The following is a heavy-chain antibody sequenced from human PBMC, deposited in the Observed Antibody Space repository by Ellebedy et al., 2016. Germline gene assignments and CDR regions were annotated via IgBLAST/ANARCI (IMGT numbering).Heavy chain of an antibody. J-gene: IGHJ4*02. D-gene: IGHD6-13*01. Sequence: GGSLRLXCAASGFTFSSYSMNWVRQAPGKGLEWVSSISSSSSYIYYADSVKGRFTISRDNAKNSLYLQMNSLRAEDTAVYYCARAEDSGSSWYLGGHLDYWGQGTLVTVSS. CDR2: ISSSSSYI. CDR1: GFTFSSYS. V-gene: IGHV3-21*01. CDR3: ARAEDSGSSWYLGGHLDY.